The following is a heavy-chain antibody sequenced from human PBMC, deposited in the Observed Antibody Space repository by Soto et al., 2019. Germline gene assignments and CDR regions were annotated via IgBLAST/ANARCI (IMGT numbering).Heavy chain of an antibody. CDR1: GYTFTSYA. J-gene: IGHJ4*02. V-gene: IGHV1-3*01. Sequence: ASVKVSCKASGYTFTSYALYWVRQAPGQRLEWVGWINAGNGDTRYSQKFQGRVTMTRDTSASTVYMEMSSLRSEDTAVYYCARSLGELLDYVFDYWGQGTLVTVSS. D-gene: IGHD1-26*01. CDR3: ARSLGELLDYVFDY. CDR2: INAGNGDT.